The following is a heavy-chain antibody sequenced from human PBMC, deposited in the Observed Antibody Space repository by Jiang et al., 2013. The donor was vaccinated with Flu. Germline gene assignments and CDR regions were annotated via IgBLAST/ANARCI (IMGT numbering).Heavy chain of an antibody. V-gene: IGHV1-46*01. CDR1: GYTFTSYY. J-gene: IGHJ4*02. CDR3: ARDTFTYYYDSSGYYLGY. CDR2: INPSGGST. Sequence: GAEVKKPGASVKVSCKASGYTFTSYYMHWVRQAPGQGLEWMGIINPSGGSTSYAQKFQGRVTMTRDTSTSTVYMELSSLRSEDTAVYYCARDTFTYYYDSSGYYLGYWGQGTLVTVSS. D-gene: IGHD3-22*01.